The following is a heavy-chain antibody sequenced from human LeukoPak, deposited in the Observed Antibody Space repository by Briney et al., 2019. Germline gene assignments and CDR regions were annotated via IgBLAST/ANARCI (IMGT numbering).Heavy chain of an antibody. CDR2: ISGSGGST. D-gene: IGHD6-13*01. Sequence: GGSLRLSCAASGFTFSSYAMSWVRQAPGKGVEWVSAISGSGGSTYYAASVKGRFTISRDNSKNTLYLQMNSLRAEDTAVYYCAKARYSSSWYSWFDPWGQGTLVTVSS. CDR3: AKARYSSSWYSWFDP. V-gene: IGHV3-23*01. J-gene: IGHJ5*02. CDR1: GFTFSSYA.